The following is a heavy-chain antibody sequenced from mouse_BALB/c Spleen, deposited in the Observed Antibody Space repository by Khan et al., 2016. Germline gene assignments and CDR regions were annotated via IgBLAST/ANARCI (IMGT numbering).Heavy chain of an antibody. D-gene: IGHD1-2*01. J-gene: IGHJ4*01. V-gene: IGHV3-2*02. CDR1: GHSITSDYA. CDR3: TTTTPMDY. Sequence: VQLKESGPGLVKPSQSLSLTCTVTGHSITSDYAWNWIRQFPGNKLEWMGYITYSGSSSYNPSPKSRTSITRDTSKNQFFLQLNSVTTEDTATYYCTTTTPMDYWGQGTSVTVSS. CDR2: ITYSGSS.